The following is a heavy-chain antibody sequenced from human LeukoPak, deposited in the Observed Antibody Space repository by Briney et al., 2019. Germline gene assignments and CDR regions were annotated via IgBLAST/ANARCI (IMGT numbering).Heavy chain of an antibody. Sequence: RASVKVSCKASGGTFSSYAISWVRQAPGQGLEWMGRIIPILGTANYAQKFQGRVTITTDESTSTAYMELSSLRSEDTAVYYCASRDGYNSVADYWGQGTLVTVSS. V-gene: IGHV1-69*11. J-gene: IGHJ4*02. CDR1: GGTFSSYA. CDR2: IIPILGTA. D-gene: IGHD5-24*01. CDR3: ASRDGYNSVADY.